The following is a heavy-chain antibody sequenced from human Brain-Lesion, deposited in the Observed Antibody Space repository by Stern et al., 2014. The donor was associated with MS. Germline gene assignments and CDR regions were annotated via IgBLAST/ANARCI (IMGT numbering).Heavy chain of an antibody. CDR1: GGSISSGGYY. D-gene: IGHD2-2*01. CDR3: ARGRVVPGFQYYATDV. Sequence: VQLVESGPGLVKPSQTLSLSCTVSGGSISSGGYYWSWIRQPAGKGLEWIGRIFNSGSTSDKPPLHSRVTISIDTSQKPLSLWLNSMTAADTAVYYCARGRVVPGFQYYATDVWGQGTTVIVSS. CDR2: IFNSGST. V-gene: IGHV4-61*02. J-gene: IGHJ6*02.